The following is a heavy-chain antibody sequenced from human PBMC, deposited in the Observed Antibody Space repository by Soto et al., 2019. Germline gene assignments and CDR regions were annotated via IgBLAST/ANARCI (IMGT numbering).Heavy chain of an antibody. CDR1: GFAFSTYA. CDR3: AKVTKRAAAGRYEYYKYGMGV. V-gene: IGHV3-23*01. D-gene: IGHD6-13*01. J-gene: IGHJ6*02. CDR2: ISGSGGSS. Sequence: LTLSCAASGFAFSTYAITWVRQAPVKFLDWGSVISGSGGSSYYAASVKGRFTISRDNSKNTLFLQMNGLRAEDTAVYYCAKVTKRAAAGRYEYYKYGMGVWGQGTTVTVSS.